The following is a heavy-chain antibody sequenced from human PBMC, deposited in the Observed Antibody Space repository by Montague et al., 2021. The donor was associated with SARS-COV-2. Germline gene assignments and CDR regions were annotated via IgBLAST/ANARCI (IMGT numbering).Heavy chain of an antibody. CDR2: ISYSGTT. D-gene: IGHD4-17*01. J-gene: IGHJ5*01. CDR3: ARHYGSSLDS. CDR1: GGSISSTTYR. V-gene: IGHV4-39*01. Sequence: SETLSLTCTVSGGSISSTTYRWGWIRQPPGKGLEWIGSISYSGTTYYNPSLKSRISISVDTPKSQFSLNLTSVTAADTAVYYCARHYGSSLDSWGQGILVTVSS.